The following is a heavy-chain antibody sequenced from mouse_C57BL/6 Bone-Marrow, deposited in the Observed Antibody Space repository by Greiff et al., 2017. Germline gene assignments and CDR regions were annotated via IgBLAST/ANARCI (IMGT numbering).Heavy chain of an antibody. V-gene: IGHV1-69*01. J-gene: IGHJ3*01. CDR1: GYTFTSYW. CDR3: ERAAYYYYGGAWFAY. Sequence: QVQLQQPGAELVMPGASVKLSCKASGYTFTSYWMHWVKQRPGQGLEWIGEIDPSDSYTNYNQKFKGKSTLTVDKSSSTAYMQLSSLTSADSAVYYCERAAYYYYGGAWFAYWGQGTLVTVSA. D-gene: IGHD2-4*01. CDR2: IDPSDSYT.